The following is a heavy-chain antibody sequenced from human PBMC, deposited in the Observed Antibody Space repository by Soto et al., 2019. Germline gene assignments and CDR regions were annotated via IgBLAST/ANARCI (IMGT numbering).Heavy chain of an antibody. Sequence: SQTLSLTCAISGDSVSSNSAAWNWIRQSPSRGLEWLGRTCYRSKWYNDYAVSVKSRIPINPDTYKNKFSLQLNSVTPEDAALYYCARDPTSWSSGWRYYGMDVWGQGTTVTVSS. CDR1: GDSVSSNSAA. V-gene: IGHV6-1*01. CDR3: ARDPTSWSSGWRYYGMDV. D-gene: IGHD6-19*01. J-gene: IGHJ6*02. CDR2: TCYRSKWYN.